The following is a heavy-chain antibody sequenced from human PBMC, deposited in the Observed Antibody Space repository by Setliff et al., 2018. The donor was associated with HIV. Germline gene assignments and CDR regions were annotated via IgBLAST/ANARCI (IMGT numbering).Heavy chain of an antibody. CDR1: GGTFSSYA. CDR2: SIPMYGTS. J-gene: IGHJ4*02. V-gene: IGHV1-69*05. Sequence: SVKVSCKASGGTFSSYAISWVRQAPGQGLEWMGGSIPMYGTSNYAQKFQGRVTITRNTSISTAYMELSSLRSEDTAVYYCARADVLLCDYWGQGTLVTVSS. D-gene: IGHD3-16*01. CDR3: ARADVLLCDY.